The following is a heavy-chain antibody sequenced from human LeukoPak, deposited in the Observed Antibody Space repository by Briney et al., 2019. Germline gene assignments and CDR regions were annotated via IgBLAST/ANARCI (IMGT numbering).Heavy chain of an antibody. D-gene: IGHD3-9*01. V-gene: IGHV3-64*02. J-gene: IGHJ4*02. CDR1: GFTFSTYA. Sequence: GGSLRLSCAASGFTFSTYAMHWVRQAPGKGLEYVSAISSNGQSTYYADSVKGRFTISRDNSENTVYLQMGSLRAENMAVYYCARGRWVDIVTHGFDYWGQGSLVTVSS. CDR3: ARGRWVDIVTHGFDY. CDR2: ISSNGQST.